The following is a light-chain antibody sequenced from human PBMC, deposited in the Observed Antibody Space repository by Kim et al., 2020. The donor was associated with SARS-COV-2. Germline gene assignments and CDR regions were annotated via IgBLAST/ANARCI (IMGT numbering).Light chain of an antibody. V-gene: IGKV3-11*01. J-gene: IGKJ4*01. CDR3: QQRSNWPLT. CDR1: QSIKRY. Sequence: EVVLTQSPATLSLFPGERATLSCRASQSIKRYLAWYQQKRGQAPSLLIYDASNRATGIPARFSGSGSGTDFTLTITSLEPEDVAVYYCQQRSNWPLTFGGGTKVDIK. CDR2: DAS.